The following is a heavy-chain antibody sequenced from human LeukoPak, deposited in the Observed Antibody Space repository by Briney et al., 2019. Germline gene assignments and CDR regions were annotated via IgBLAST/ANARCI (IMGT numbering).Heavy chain of an antibody. V-gene: IGHV1-46*01. Sequence: ASVKVSCKASGYTFTSYYMHWVRQAPGQGLEWMGIINPSGGSTSYAQKFQGRVTITADESTSTAYMELSSLRSEDTAVYYCARDIAGYSSSWYSFDYWGQGTLVTVSS. CDR3: ARDIAGYSSSWYSFDY. CDR1: GYTFTSYY. J-gene: IGHJ4*02. CDR2: INPSGGST. D-gene: IGHD6-13*01.